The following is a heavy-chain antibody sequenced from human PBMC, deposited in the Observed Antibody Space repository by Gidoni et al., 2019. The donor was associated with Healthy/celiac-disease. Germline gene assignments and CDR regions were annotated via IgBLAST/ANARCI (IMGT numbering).Heavy chain of an antibody. V-gene: IGHV3-66*04. CDR3: ARPRIDYGNYRAAFDI. Sequence: EVQQVESGGVFVEPGGCLRLPCSASGFIVRSNYMTCVRQAPGKGLGWVSVIAVGGTTYYEDSVMGRFTISRDNSKNMVYLQMNSLRADDTAVYYCARPRIDYGNYRAAFDIWGQGTMVTVSS. CDR2: IAVGGTT. D-gene: IGHD4-17*01. CDR1: GFIVRSNY. J-gene: IGHJ3*02.